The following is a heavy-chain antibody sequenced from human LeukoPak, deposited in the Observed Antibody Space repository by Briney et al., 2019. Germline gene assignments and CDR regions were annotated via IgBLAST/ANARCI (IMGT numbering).Heavy chain of an antibody. J-gene: IGHJ3*02. D-gene: IGHD3-9*01. CDR3: AGDGPSQDGIFAFDI. CDR1: GFTVSSNY. Sequence: GGSLRLSCAASGFTVSSNYMSWVRQAPGKGLEWVSVIYSGGSTYYADSVKGRFTISRDNSKNTLYLQMNSLRAEDTAVYYCAGDGPSQDGIFAFDIWGQGTMVTVSS. V-gene: IGHV3-53*01. CDR2: IYSGGST.